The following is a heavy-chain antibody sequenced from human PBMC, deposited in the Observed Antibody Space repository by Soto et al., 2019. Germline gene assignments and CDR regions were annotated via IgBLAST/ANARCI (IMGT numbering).Heavy chain of an antibody. CDR1: GFTFASYV. CDR3: ANAEHPRRSIGFDY. J-gene: IGHJ4*02. V-gene: IGHV3-23*01. D-gene: IGHD3-16*02. Sequence: GGSLRLSCAGSGFTFASYVMTWVRQAPGKGLEWVSSISATGGSTYYAGSVKGRFTISRDNSKNTLYLQMNSLRAEDTAIYYCANAEHPRRSIGFDYWGQGALVTVSS. CDR2: ISATGGST.